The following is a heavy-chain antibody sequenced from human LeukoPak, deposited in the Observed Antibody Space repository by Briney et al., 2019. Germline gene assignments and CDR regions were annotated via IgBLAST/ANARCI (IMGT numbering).Heavy chain of an antibody. V-gene: IGHV4-39*07. CDR3: ARVYYYYYYMDV. CDR2: IYYSGSI. CDR1: GGSISSSSYY. Sequence: SETLSLTCSVSGGSISSSSYYWGWTRQPPGKGLEWIANIYYSGSIYYNPSLKSRVTISVDTSKNQFSLKLSSVTAADTAVYYCARVYYYYYYMDVWGKGTTATVSS. J-gene: IGHJ6*03.